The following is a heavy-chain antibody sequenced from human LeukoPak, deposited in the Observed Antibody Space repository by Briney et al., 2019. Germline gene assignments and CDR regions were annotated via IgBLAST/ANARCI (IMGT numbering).Heavy chain of an antibody. CDR1: GYTFIDYY. CDR2: INPNSGGT. J-gene: IGHJ5*02. Sequence: ASVKVSCKASGYTFIDYYMHWVRQAPGQGLEWMGWINPNSGGTDYAQKFQGRVTMTRDTSIDTAYMELSRLTSDDTAVYYCARDRITDCSTTSCAIAYWFDPWGQGTLVTVAS. V-gene: IGHV1-2*02. CDR3: ARDRITDCSTTSCAIAYWFDP. D-gene: IGHD2-2*01.